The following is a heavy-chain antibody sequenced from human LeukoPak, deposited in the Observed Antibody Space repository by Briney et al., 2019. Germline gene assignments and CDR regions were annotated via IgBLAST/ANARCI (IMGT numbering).Heavy chain of an antibody. V-gene: IGHV3-53*01. CDR2: IYGGGNI. D-gene: IGHD5-24*01. CDR1: GFTFSNAW. J-gene: IGHJ4*02. Sequence: GGSLRLSCAASGFTFSNAWMNWVRQAPGKGLEWVSVIYGGGNIYYADSVKGRFTISRDNSKNTLYLQMNSLRAEDTAVYYCARGAGYNYPYYFDYWGQGSLVTVSS. CDR3: ARGAGYNYPYYFDY.